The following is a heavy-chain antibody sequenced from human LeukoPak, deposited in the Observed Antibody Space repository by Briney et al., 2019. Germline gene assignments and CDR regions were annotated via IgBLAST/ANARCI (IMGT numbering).Heavy chain of an antibody. D-gene: IGHD4-11*01. J-gene: IGHJ6*02. V-gene: IGHV1-69*13. CDR2: IIPIFGTA. CDR1: GGTFSSYA. CDR3: ARSYSNHLFGMDV. Sequence: SVKVSCKASGGTFSSYAISWVRQAPGQGLEWMGGIIPIFGTANYAQKFQGRVTITADESTSTAYMELSSLRSEDTAVYYCARSYSNHLFGMDVWGQGTTVTVSS.